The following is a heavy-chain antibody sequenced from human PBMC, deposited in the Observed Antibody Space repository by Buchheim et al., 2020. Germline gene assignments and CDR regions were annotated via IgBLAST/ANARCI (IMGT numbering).Heavy chain of an antibody. CDR3: ARDRGGYNFLDY. J-gene: IGHJ4*02. V-gene: IGHV4-31*03. D-gene: IGHD5-24*01. CDR1: NGSISSGDYY. Sequence: QVQLEESGPGLVKPSETLSLTCTVSNGSISSGDYYWTWIRQHPGKGLEWIGYIYYSGSAYYNPSLKSRVTISVDPSKNHFSLRLSSVTAADTAMYYCARDRGGYNFLDYWGQGTL. CDR2: IYYSGSA.